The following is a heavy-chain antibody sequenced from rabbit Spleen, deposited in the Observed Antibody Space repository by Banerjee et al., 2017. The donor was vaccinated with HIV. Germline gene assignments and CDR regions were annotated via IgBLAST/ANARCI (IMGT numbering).Heavy chain of an antibody. CDR2: IVVDSNSYT. D-gene: IGHD4-2*01. Sequence: QEQLEESGGDLVKPGASLTLTCTASGFSFSSGYDMCWVRQAPGKGLEWIACIVVDSNSYTYYASWAKGRFTISKTSSTTVTLQMTSLTAADTATYFCAREWDWTGSFNLWGPGTLVTVS. CDR1: GFSFSSGYD. CDR3: AREWDWTGSFNL. J-gene: IGHJ4*01. V-gene: IGHV1S45*01.